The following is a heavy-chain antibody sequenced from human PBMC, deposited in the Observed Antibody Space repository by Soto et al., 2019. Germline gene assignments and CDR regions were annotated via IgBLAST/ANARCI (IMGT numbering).Heavy chain of an antibody. V-gene: IGHV1-2*04. CDR1: GYTFTGYY. Sequence: ASVKVSCKASGYTFTGYYMHWVRQAPGRGLEWMGWINPNSGGTNYAQKFQGWVTMTRDTSISTAYMELSRLRSDDTAVYYCARDADYYDSSGYFPDWGQGTLVTVSS. D-gene: IGHD3-22*01. CDR3: ARDADYYDSSGYFPD. J-gene: IGHJ4*02. CDR2: INPNSGGT.